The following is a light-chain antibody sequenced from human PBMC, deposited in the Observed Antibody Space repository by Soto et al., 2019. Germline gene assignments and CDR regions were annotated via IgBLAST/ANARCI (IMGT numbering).Light chain of an antibody. J-gene: IGLJ1*01. V-gene: IGLV2-18*02. CDR2: EVS. Sequence: QSALTQPPSLSGSPGQSVAISCTGTSSDVGSFNRVSWYQQPPGTAPKLLIYEVSSRPSGVPDRFSGSKSGNTASLTISGLQAEDEADYYCNSYTSSSTYVFGTGTKVTVL. CDR3: NSYTSSSTYV. CDR1: SSDVGSFNR.